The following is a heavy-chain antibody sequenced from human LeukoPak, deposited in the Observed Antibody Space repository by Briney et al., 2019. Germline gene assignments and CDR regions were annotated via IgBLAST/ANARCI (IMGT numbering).Heavy chain of an antibody. CDR1: GSSVSSDEYH. CDR2: VYYSGSS. Sequence: SQTLSLTCSVSGSSVSSDEYHWSWVRQHPGKGLEWIGYVYYSGSSYYIPSLESRVTMSVEVSKNQFSLELRSVTAADTAVYYCARVKVLRFLEWFLDFWGQGALVTVSS. J-gene: IGHJ4*02. CDR3: ARVKVLRFLEWFLDF. V-gene: IGHV4-31*03. D-gene: IGHD3-3*01.